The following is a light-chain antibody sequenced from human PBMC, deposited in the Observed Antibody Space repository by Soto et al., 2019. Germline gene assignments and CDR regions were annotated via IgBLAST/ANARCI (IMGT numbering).Light chain of an antibody. CDR1: RNINTY. V-gene: IGKV1-39*01. Sequence: DIQMAQSPSSLSASVGDTITITCRASRNINTYLNWYQQKPGKAPKLLIFGASSLQSGVPSRFSGSGSGTDFTLAISSLQPEDFATYYCQQSDSIPITFGQGTRLEIK. CDR3: QQSDSIPIT. CDR2: GAS. J-gene: IGKJ5*01.